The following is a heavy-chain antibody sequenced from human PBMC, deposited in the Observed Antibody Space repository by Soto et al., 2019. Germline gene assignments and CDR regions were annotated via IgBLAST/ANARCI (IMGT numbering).Heavy chain of an antibody. CDR2: IYYSGST. V-gene: IGHV4-59*01. Sequence: QVQLQESGPGLVKPSETLSLTCTVSGGSISSYYWSWIRQPPGKGLEWIGYIYYSGSTNYNPSLESRVTVSVDTSKNPFSLQLSPLTAADPAVYYCARRYGSSFDYWGQGTLVTVSS. D-gene: IGHD1-20*01. CDR1: GGSISSYY. J-gene: IGHJ4*02. CDR3: ARRYGSSFDY.